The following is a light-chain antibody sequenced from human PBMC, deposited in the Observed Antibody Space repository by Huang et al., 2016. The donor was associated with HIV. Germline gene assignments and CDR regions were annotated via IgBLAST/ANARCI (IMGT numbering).Light chain of an antibody. Sequence: DIQMTQSPSSLSASVGDRVTITCRASQTITKYLNWYRQKPGTAPELLIYVASNLHSGVPSRFSGGGSGTDFTLTISSLQPEDSATYYCQQSYSSPPTFGQGTKVEI. CDR3: QQSYSSPPT. J-gene: IGKJ1*01. CDR1: QTITKY. V-gene: IGKV1-39*01. CDR2: VAS.